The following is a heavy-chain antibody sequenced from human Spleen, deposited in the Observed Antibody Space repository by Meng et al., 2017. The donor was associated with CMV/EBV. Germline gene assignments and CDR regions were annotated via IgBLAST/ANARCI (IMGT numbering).Heavy chain of an antibody. CDR3: AREKVGYFDL. CDR2: INHSGST. V-gene: IGHV4-34*01. J-gene: IGHJ2*01. Sequence: QVQLQQWGAGLLKPSETLSLPCAVYGGSFSGYYWSWIRQPPGKGLEWIGEINHSGSTNYNPSLKSRVTISVDTSKNQFSLKLSSVTAADTAVYYCAREKVGYFDLWGRGTLVTVFS. CDR1: GGSFSGYY.